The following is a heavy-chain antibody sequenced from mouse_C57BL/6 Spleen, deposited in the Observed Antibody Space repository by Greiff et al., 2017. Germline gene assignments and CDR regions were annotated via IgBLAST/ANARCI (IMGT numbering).Heavy chain of an antibody. V-gene: IGHV1-15*01. CDR1: GYTFTDYE. Sequence: VKLMESGAELVRPGASVTLSCKASGYTFTDYEMHWVKQTPVHGLEWIGAIDPETGGTAYNQKFKGKAILTADKSSSTAYMELRSLTSEDSAVYYCTRRNDYDEDFDYWGQGTTLTVSS. J-gene: IGHJ2*01. CDR3: TRRNDYDEDFDY. CDR2: IDPETGGT. D-gene: IGHD2-4*01.